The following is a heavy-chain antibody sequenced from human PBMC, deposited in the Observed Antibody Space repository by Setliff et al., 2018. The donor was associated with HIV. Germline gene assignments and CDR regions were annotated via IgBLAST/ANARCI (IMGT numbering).Heavy chain of an antibody. Sequence: SLRLSCAASGFTFGSYTMNWVRQAPGKGLEWVTYMGFTSTSITYADSVKGRFTISRDNAKNSLYLQMSSLKTEDTAVYYCTIPPDYGDYASWGQGTLVTVSS. CDR2: MGFTSTSI. V-gene: IGHV3-48*01. J-gene: IGHJ5*02. CDR1: GFTFGSYT. CDR3: TIPPDYGDYAS. D-gene: IGHD4-17*01.